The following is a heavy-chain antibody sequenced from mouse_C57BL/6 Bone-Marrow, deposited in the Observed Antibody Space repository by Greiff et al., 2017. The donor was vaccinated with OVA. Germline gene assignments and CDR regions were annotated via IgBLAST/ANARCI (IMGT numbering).Heavy chain of an antibody. D-gene: IGHD1-1*01. V-gene: IGHV5-6*01. J-gene: IGHJ4*01. Sequence: EVQVVESGGDLVKPGGSLKLSCAASGFTFSSYGMSWVRQTPDKRLEWVATISSGGSYTYYPDSVKGRFTISRDNAKNTLYLQMSSLKSEDTAMYYCARRVVAPPYAMDYWGQGTSVTVSS. CDR3: ARRVVAPPYAMDY. CDR1: GFTFSSYG. CDR2: ISSGGSYT.